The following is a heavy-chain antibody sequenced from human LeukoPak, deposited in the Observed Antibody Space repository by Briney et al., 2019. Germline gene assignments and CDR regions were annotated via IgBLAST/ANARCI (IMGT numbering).Heavy chain of an antibody. CDR1: GLTFSSYA. CDR3: AIDHGYCSSTSCPPAEFDP. CDR2: ISGSGGST. J-gene: IGHJ5*02. V-gene: IGHV3-23*01. D-gene: IGHD2-2*03. Sequence: GGSLRLSCAASGLTFSSYAMSWVRQAPGKGLEWVSAISGSGGSTYYADSVKGRFTISRDNSKNTLYLQMNSLRAEDTAVYYCAIDHGYCSSTSCPPAEFDPWGQGTLVTVSS.